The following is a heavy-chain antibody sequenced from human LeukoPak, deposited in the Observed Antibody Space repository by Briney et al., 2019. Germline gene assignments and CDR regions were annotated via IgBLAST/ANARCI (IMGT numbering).Heavy chain of an antibody. V-gene: IGHV3-53*01. CDR2: IYSGGST. CDR1: GFTVSSNY. D-gene: IGHD3-22*01. J-gene: IGHJ4*02. Sequence: PGGSLRLSCAASGFTVSSNYMSWVRQAPGKGLEWVSVIYSGGSTYYADSVKGRFTISRDNSKNTLYLQMNSLRAEDTAVYYCARDRGGYDSPMGYWGQGTLVTVSS. CDR3: ARDRGGYDSPMGY.